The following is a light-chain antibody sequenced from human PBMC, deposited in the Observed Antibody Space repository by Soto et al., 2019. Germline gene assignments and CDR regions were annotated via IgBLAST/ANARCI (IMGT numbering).Light chain of an antibody. CDR2: DVS. J-gene: IGLJ1*01. V-gene: IGLV2-14*01. Sequence: SVLTQPASVSGSPGQSITISCTGTSSDVGGYNYVSWYQQHPGKASKLMIYDVSNRPSGVSNRFSGSKSGNTASLTISWLQAEDEADYYCSSYTSSSTYVFGTGTKVTVL. CDR1: SSDVGGYNY. CDR3: SSYTSSSTYV.